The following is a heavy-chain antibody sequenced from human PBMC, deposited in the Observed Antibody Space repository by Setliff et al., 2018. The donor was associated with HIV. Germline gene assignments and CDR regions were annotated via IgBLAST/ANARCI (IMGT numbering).Heavy chain of an antibody. CDR1: GFTFSTYW. D-gene: IGHD3-9*01. CDR3: TKANYDVLTGYYDY. CDR2: IKTDGSST. Sequence: HPGGSLRLSCAASGFTFSTYWMHWVRQAPGKGLVWVSRIKTDGSSTSYADSVKGRFTISRDNSKNTVYLQMNSLRAEDTALYYCTKANYDVLTGYYDYWGQGTLVTVSS. J-gene: IGHJ4*02. V-gene: IGHV3-74*01.